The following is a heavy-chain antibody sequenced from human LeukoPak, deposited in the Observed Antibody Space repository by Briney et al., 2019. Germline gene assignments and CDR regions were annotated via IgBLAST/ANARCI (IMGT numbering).Heavy chain of an antibody. CDR2: ISAYNGNT. D-gene: IGHD3-10*01. V-gene: IGHV1-18*01. J-gene: IGHJ4*02. Sequence: GASVKVSCKASGYTFTSYGISWVRQAPGQGLEWMGWISAYNGNTNYAQKLQGRVTMTTDTSTSTAYMELRSLRSDDTAVYYCARDFRDMVRGAHRGYFDYWGQGTLVTVSS. CDR1: GYTFTSYG. CDR3: ARDFRDMVRGAHRGYFDY.